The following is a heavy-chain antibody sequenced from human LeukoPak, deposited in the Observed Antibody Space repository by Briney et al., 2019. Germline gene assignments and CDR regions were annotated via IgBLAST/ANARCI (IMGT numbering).Heavy chain of an antibody. J-gene: IGHJ4*02. CDR3: ARPIAAAGYTLDY. Sequence: GGSLRLSCAASGFTFSDYYMSWIRRAPGKGLEWVSYISSSSYTNYADSVKGRFTISRDNAKNSLYLQMNSLRAEDTAVYYCARPIAAAGYTLDYWGQGTLVTVSS. CDR2: ISSSSYT. CDR1: GFTFSDYY. D-gene: IGHD6-13*01. V-gene: IGHV3-11*06.